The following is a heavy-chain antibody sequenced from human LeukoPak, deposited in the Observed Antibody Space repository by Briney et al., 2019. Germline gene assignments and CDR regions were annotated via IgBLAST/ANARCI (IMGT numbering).Heavy chain of an antibody. CDR3: AMLAVDTAMAPGDFFDY. D-gene: IGHD5-18*01. CDR2: ISSGGSTI. CDR1: GFTFSSYE. J-gene: IGHJ4*02. V-gene: IGHV3-48*03. Sequence: GGSLRLSCAASGFTFSSYEMNWVRQAPGKGLEWVSYISSGGSTIYYADSVKGRSTISRDNAKNSLYLQMNSLRAEDTAVYYCAMLAVDTAMAPGDFFDYWGQGTLVTVSS.